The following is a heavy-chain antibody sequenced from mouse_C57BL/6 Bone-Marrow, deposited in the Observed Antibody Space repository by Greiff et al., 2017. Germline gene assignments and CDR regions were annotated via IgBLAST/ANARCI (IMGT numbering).Heavy chain of an antibody. J-gene: IGHJ4*01. V-gene: IGHV14-3*01. CDR2: IDPANGNT. CDR1: GFTIKNTY. CDR3: ARLYYCRNYAMDY. D-gene: IGHD1-1*01. Sequence: VHVKQSVAELVRPGASVKLSCTASGFTIKNTYMHWVKQRPEQGLEWIGSIDPANGNTQYAQKFQGKATITADTSSNSAYLQLSSLTSEDTAIYYCARLYYCRNYAMDYWGQGTSVTGSS.